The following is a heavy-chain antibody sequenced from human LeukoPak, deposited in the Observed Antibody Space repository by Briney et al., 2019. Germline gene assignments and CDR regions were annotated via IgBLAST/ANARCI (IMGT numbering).Heavy chain of an antibody. CDR3: ARGDSSGKIDY. V-gene: IGHV4-34*01. Sequence: SETLSHTCAVYGGSFSGYYWSWIRQPPGKGLEWIGEIDHSGSTNYNPSLKSRVTISVDTSKNQFSLKLSSVTAADTAVYYCARGDSSGKIDYWGQGTLVTVSS. CDR2: IDHSGST. J-gene: IGHJ4*02. CDR1: GGSFSGYY. D-gene: IGHD6-19*01.